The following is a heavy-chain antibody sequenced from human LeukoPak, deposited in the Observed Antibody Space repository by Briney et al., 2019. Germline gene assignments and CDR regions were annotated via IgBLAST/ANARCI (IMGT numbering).Heavy chain of an antibody. CDR2: NYYSGST. CDR3: ARDAPYYDYVWGSYRYTEDAFDT. CDR1: GGSISSGDYY. J-gene: IGHJ3*02. Sequence: SETLSLTCTVSGGSISSGDYYWSWIRQPPGKGLEWIGYNYYSGSTYYNPSLKSRVTISVDTSKNQFSLKLSSVTAADTAVYYCARDAPYYDYVWGSYRYTEDAFDTWGQGTMVTVS. V-gene: IGHV4-30-4*08. D-gene: IGHD3-16*02.